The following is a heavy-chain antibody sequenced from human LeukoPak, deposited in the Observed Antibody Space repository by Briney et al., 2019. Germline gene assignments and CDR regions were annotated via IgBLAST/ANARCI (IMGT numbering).Heavy chain of an antibody. Sequence: ASVKVSCKASGYTFTGYYMHWVRQAHGQGLEWMGWINPNSGGTNYAQKFQGRVTMTRDTSISTAYMELSRLRSDDTAVYYCARIVIAAAGTDLDYWGQGTLVTVSS. J-gene: IGHJ4*02. CDR3: ARIVIAAAGTDLDY. CDR1: GYTFTGYY. V-gene: IGHV1-2*02. D-gene: IGHD6-13*01. CDR2: INPNSGGT.